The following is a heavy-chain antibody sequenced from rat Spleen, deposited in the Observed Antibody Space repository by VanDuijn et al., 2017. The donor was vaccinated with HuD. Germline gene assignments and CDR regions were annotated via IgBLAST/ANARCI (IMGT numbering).Heavy chain of an antibody. V-gene: IGHV2-77*01. CDR1: GFSLTSYG. D-gene: IGHD1-9*01. CDR2: IWGDGST. J-gene: IGHJ1*01. Sequence: QVQMKETGPGLVQTTQTLSVTCTVSGFSLTSYGVHWVRQAPGKGLEWMGIIWGDGSTNYNSALKSRLSISRDTSKSQVFLTMNSLQTEDTATYYCARDSTYPWGYFDFWGPGTMVTVSS. CDR3: ARDSTYPWGYFDF.